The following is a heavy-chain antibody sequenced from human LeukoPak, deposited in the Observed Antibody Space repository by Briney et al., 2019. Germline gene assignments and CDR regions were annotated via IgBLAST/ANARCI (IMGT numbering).Heavy chain of an antibody. CDR2: IYYSGST. CDR3: ARVRCSGGSCYPKSNWFDP. CDR1: GGSISSSSYY. J-gene: IGHJ5*02. D-gene: IGHD2-15*01. Sequence: SETLSLTCTVSGGSISSSSYYWGWIRQPPGKGLEWIGSIYYSGSTYYNPSLKSRVTISVDTSKNQFSLKLSSVTAADTAVYYCARVRCSGGSCYPKSNWFDPWGQGTLVTVSS. V-gene: IGHV4-39*07.